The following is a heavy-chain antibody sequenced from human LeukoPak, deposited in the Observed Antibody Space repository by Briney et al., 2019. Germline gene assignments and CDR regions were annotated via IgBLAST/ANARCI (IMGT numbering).Heavy chain of an antibody. D-gene: IGHD6-13*01. CDR2: IYHSGNT. Sequence: SETLSLTCAVSGYSISSGYHWGWIRQPPGKGLEWIGSIYHSGNTYYNPSLKSRVTMSVDVSNNQFSLKLNSVTAADTAVYFCTREKSGTIVDYWGQGTLVTVSS. CDR3: TREKSGTIVDY. J-gene: IGHJ4*02. V-gene: IGHV4-38-2*02. CDR1: GYSISSGYH.